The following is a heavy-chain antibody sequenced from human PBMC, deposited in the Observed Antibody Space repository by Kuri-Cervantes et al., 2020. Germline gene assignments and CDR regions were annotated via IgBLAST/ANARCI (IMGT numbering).Heavy chain of an antibody. Sequence: GESLKISCAASGFTFSSYAMHWVRQAPGKGLEWVSYISSSGSTIYYADSVKGRFTISRDNAKNSLYLQMNSLRAEDTAVYYCARIGRNDAFDIWGQGTMVTVSS. CDR1: GFTFSSYA. V-gene: IGHV3-48*04. CDR2: ISSSGSTI. J-gene: IGHJ3*02. CDR3: ARIGRNDAFDI.